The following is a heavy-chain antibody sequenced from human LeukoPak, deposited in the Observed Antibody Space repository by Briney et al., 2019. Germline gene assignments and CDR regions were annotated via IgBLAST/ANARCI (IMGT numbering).Heavy chain of an antibody. Sequence: PGGSLRLSCAASGFTFSSYSMNWVRQAPGKGLEWVSSISSSSSYIYYADSVKGRFTISRDNAKNSLYLQMNSLRAEDTAVYYCARDQAGSGSGSYLLDYWGQGTLVTVSS. CDR3: ARDQAGSGSGSYLLDY. J-gene: IGHJ4*02. CDR1: GFTFSSYS. D-gene: IGHD3-10*01. CDR2: ISSSSSYI. V-gene: IGHV3-21*01.